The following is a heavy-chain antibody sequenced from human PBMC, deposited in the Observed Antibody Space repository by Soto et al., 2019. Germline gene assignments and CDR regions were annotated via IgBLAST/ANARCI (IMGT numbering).Heavy chain of an antibody. CDR2: IYYSGST. J-gene: IGHJ6*03. CDR3: ARHPFHYGDYEDYYYYYMDV. CDR1: GGSISSSSYY. Sequence: SETLSLTCTVSGGSISSSSYYWGWIRQPPGKGLEWIGSIYYSGSTYYNPSLKSRVTISVDTSKNQFSLKLSSVTAADTAVYYCARHPFHYGDYEDYYYYYMDVWGKGTTVTVSS. V-gene: IGHV4-39*01. D-gene: IGHD4-17*01.